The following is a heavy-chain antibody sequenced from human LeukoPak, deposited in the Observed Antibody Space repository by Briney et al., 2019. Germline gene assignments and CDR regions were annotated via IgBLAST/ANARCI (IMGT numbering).Heavy chain of an antibody. V-gene: IGHV4-59*12. D-gene: IGHD3-10*01. CDR3: ARYGSGSYYFSHNWFDP. J-gene: IGHJ5*02. CDR1: GGSIGGNSY. Sequence: SETLSLTCTVSGGSIGGNSYWSWIRQPPGKGPEWIGHISNSGSTYYSPSLSSRVTISLDTSKNQFSLKLSSVTAADTAVYYCARYGSGSYYFSHNWFDPWGQGTLVTVSS. CDR2: ISNSGST.